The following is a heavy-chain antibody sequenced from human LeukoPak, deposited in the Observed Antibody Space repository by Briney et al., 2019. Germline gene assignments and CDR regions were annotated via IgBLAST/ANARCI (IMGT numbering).Heavy chain of an antibody. Sequence: HPGGSLRLSCAASGFTFSIYAMSWVRQAPGKGLEWVSAISGSGGTAYYADSVKGRFTISRDNSKNTLDLQMNSLRAEDTAVYYCARAGGSSTWYVWYFQHWGQGTLVTVSS. D-gene: IGHD6-13*01. CDR3: ARAGGSSTWYVWYFQH. CDR1: GFTFSIYA. CDR2: ISGSGGTA. V-gene: IGHV3-23*01. J-gene: IGHJ1*01.